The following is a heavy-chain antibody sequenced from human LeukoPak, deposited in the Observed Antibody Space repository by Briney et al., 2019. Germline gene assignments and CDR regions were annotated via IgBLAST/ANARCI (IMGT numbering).Heavy chain of an antibody. CDR1: GGSVSSGSYY. J-gene: IGHJ4*02. Sequence: TPSETLSLTCTVSGGSVSSGSYYWSWIRQPPGKGLEWIGEIYHSGSTNYNPSLKSRVTISVDKSKNQFSPKLSSVTAADTAVYYCARVVGASGSSNFDYWGQGTLVTVSS. CDR2: IYHSGST. CDR3: ARVVGASGSSNFDY. V-gene: IGHV4-61*01. D-gene: IGHD1-26*01.